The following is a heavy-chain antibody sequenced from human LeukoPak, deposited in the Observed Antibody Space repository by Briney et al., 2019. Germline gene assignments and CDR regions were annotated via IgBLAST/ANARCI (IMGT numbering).Heavy chain of an antibody. J-gene: IGHJ6*02. CDR3: AREGYSYGTYYYYYGMDV. CDR1: GGSISSYY. D-gene: IGHD5-18*01. Sequence: PSETLSLTCTVSGGSISSYYWSWIRQPPGKGLEWIGYIYYSGSTSYNPSLKSRVTISVDTSKNQFSLKLSSVTAADTAVYYCAREGYSYGTYYYYYGMDVWGQGTTVTVSS. V-gene: IGHV4-59*01. CDR2: IYYSGST.